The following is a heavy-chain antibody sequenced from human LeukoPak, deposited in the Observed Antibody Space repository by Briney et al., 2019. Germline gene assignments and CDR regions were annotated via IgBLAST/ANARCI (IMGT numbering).Heavy chain of an antibody. CDR1: GYTLTSYY. Sequence: ASVKVSCKASGYTLTSYYMHWVRQAPGQGLEWMGIINPSGGSTTYAQKLQGRVTMTTDTSTSTAYMELRSLRSDDTAVYYCARGRSDVLSYYYYYMDVWGKGTTVTVSS. D-gene: IGHD2/OR15-2a*01. J-gene: IGHJ6*03. V-gene: IGHV1-46*01. CDR3: ARGRSDVLSYYYYYMDV. CDR2: INPSGGST.